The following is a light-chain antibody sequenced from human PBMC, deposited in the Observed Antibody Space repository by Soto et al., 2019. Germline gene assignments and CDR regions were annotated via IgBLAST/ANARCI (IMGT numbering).Light chain of an antibody. CDR1: TSNIGAGYD. J-gene: IGLJ2*01. Sequence: QAVVTQPHSVSGSPRQRGTLSFTWSTSNIGAGYDVNWYQQFPGAAPKHLIYGNNNRPSGFPDRFSGSKSATSASLAITGLQADDEADYYCQSYDSSLSGSLFGGGTQLTVL. CDR3: QSYDSSLSGSL. CDR2: GNN. V-gene: IGLV1-40*01.